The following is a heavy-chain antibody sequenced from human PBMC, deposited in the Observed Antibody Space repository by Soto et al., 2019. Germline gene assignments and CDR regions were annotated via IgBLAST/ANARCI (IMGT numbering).Heavy chain of an antibody. CDR2: INPSGGST. CDR1: GYTFINYY. Sequence: ASVKVSCKASGYTFINYYIHWVRQAPGQGLEWMGVINPSGGSTSYAQKFQGRVTMTRDTSTSTVYMELSSLRSEDTAVYYCARAGPKFSGYRVYYYAMDVWGQGSTVTVSS. CDR3: ARAGPKFSGYRVYYYAMDV. V-gene: IGHV1-46*01. J-gene: IGHJ6*02. D-gene: IGHD3-22*01.